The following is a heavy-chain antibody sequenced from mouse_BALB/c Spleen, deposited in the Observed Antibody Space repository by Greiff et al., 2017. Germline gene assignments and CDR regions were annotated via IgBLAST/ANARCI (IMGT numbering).Heavy chain of an antibody. CDR1: GFTFSSFG. V-gene: IGHV5-17*02. Sequence: EVKLVESGGGLVQPGGSRKLSCAASGFTFSSFGMHWVRQAPEKGLEWVAYISSGSSTIYYADTVKGRFTISRDNPKNTLFLQMTSLRSEDTAMYYCARYGDYYGSSLDYWGQGTTLTVSS. D-gene: IGHD1-1*01. CDR3: ARYGDYYGSSLDY. J-gene: IGHJ2*01. CDR2: ISSGSSTI.